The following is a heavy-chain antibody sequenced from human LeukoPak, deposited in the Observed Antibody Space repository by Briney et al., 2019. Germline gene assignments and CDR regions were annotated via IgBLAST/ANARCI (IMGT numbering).Heavy chain of an antibody. CDR2: ISSSGSTI. CDR3: ARDSYGSSGYYYVSDY. Sequence: GGSLRLSCAASGFTFSSYNMNWVRQAPGKGLEWVSDISSSGSTIYFADSVKGRFTISRDNAKNSLYLQMNSLRDEDTAVYYCARDSYGSSGYYYVSDYWGQGTLVTVSS. V-gene: IGHV3-48*02. D-gene: IGHD3-22*01. CDR1: GFTFSSYN. J-gene: IGHJ4*02.